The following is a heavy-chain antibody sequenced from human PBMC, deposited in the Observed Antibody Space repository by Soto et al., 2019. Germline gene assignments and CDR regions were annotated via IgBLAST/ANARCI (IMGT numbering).Heavy chain of an antibody. V-gene: IGHV1-3*01. CDR3: ASSYYYDSSGYSSLYYYYGMDG. CDR2: INAGNGNT. J-gene: IGHJ6*02. D-gene: IGHD3-22*01. CDR1: GYTFTSYA. Sequence: ASVKVSCKASGYTFTSYAMHWVRQAPGQRLEWMGWINAGNGNTKYSQMFQGRVTITRDTSASTAYMELSSLRSEDTAVYYCASSYYYDSSGYSSLYYYYGMDGWGQGTSVTVSS.